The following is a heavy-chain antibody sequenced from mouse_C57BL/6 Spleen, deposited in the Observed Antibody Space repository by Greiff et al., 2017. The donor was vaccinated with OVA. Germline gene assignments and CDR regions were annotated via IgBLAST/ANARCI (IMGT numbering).Heavy chain of an antibody. CDR1: GFNIKNTY. Sequence: EVQRVESVAELVRPGASVKLSCTASGFNIKNTYMHWVKQRPEQGLEWIGRIDPANGNTKYAPKFQGKATITADTSSNTAYLQLSSLTSEDTAIYYCAGDGYYARDAMDYWGQGTSVTVSS. CDR2: IDPANGNT. CDR3: AGDGYYARDAMDY. J-gene: IGHJ4*01. D-gene: IGHD2-3*01. V-gene: IGHV14-3*01.